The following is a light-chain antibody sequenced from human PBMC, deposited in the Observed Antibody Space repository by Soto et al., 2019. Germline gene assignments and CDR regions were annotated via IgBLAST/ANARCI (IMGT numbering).Light chain of an antibody. CDR1: KNDIGVYDF. Sequence: ALTQPPSASGFAGQPVTISCPGTKNDIGVYDFVSWYQHHPGKAPRLIIYEVVQRPSGVPDRFSGSKSGNTASLTVSGLQAADEADYFCKSYAGSNTYVFGSGTKV. V-gene: IGLV2-8*01. CDR3: KSYAGSNTYV. CDR2: EVV. J-gene: IGLJ1*01.